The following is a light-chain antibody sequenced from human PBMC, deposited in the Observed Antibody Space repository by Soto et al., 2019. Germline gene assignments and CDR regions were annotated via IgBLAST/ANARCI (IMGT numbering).Light chain of an antibody. CDR2: GAS. Sequence: EIVLTQSPGTLSLSPGERATLSCRASQCVSSRYLAWFQQKPGQAPRLLIYGASNRATGVPDRFSGSGSGTDFTLTISRLEPEDFAVYYCQQYGTASITFGQGTRLEIK. J-gene: IGKJ5*01. CDR3: QQYGTASIT. V-gene: IGKV3-20*01. CDR1: QCVSSRY.